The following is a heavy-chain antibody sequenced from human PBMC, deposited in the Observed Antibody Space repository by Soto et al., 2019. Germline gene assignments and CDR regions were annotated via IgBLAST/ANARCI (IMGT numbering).Heavy chain of an antibody. Sequence: GGSLRLSCAASGFTFSSYGMHWVRQAPGKGLEWVAVIWYDGSNKYYADSVKGRFTISRDNSKNTLYLQMNSLRAEDTAVYYCAREGNHQEYYYYYGIDVWGQGTTVTVSS. CDR2: IWYDGSNK. CDR3: AREGNHQEYYYYYGIDV. J-gene: IGHJ6*02. D-gene: IGHD2-2*01. CDR1: GFTFSSYG. V-gene: IGHV3-33*01.